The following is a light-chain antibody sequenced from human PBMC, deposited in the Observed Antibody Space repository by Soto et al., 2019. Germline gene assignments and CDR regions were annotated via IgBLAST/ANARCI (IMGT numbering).Light chain of an antibody. CDR3: MQALQTPGT. CDR1: QSLLLQSNGFNY. CDR2: LGS. V-gene: IGKV2-28*01. J-gene: IGKJ1*01. Sequence: DIVMTQSPLSLPVTPGEPASISCRASQSLLLQSNGFNYVDWYPQKPGQSPQLLIYLGSNRASGVPDRFSGSGSGTDFTLKISRVEAEDVGLYYCMQALQTPGTFGQGTKVDIK.